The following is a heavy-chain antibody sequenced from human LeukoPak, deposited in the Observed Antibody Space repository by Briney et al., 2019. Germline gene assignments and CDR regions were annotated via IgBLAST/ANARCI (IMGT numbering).Heavy chain of an antibody. CDR1: GYTFTSYD. CDR2: MNPNSGNT. D-gene: IGHD3-22*01. J-gene: IGHJ5*02. V-gene: IGHV1-8*03. CDR3: ARSYYYHSSGYYYGNWFDP. Sequence: ASVKVSCXASGYTFTSYDINWVRLATGQGLEWMGWMNPNSGNTGYAQKFQGKVTITRNTSISTAYMELSSLRSEDTAVYYCARSYYYHSSGYYYGNWFDPWGQGTLVTVSS.